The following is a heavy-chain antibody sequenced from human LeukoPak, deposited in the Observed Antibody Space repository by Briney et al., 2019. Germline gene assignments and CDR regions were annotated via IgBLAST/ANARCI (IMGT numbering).Heavy chain of an antibody. Sequence: GASVKVSCKASGYTFTGYYMHWVRQAPGQGLEWMGWINPNSGGTNYAQKFQGRVTMTRDTSISTAYMELSRLRSDDTAVYYCARYPQLVGATLWFDPWGQGTLVTVSS. CDR2: INPNSGGT. CDR3: ARYPQLVGATLWFDP. D-gene: IGHD1-26*01. J-gene: IGHJ5*02. V-gene: IGHV1-2*02. CDR1: GYTFTGYY.